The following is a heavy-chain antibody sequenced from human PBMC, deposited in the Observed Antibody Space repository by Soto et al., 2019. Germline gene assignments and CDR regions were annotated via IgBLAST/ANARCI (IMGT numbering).Heavy chain of an antibody. D-gene: IGHD2-2*01. J-gene: IGHJ5*02. CDR3: AREQWYQFDL. V-gene: IGHV3-11*01. Sequence: QVQLVESGGGLVNPGGSLRLSCAASGFTFSDFYMSWIRQSPGKGLEWVSTISSSGSTVAYADSVKGRSTISRDNAKNSLFLQMNSLKSEDTAVYYCAREQWYQFDLCGQGALATVSS. CDR2: ISSSGSTV. CDR1: GFTFSDFY.